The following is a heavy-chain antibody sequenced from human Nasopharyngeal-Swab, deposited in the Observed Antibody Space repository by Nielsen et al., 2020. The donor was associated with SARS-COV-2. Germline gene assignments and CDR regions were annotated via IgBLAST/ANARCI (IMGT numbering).Heavy chain of an antibody. J-gene: IGHJ4*02. CDR3: ARVAVTYYFDY. D-gene: IGHD2-21*02. CDR1: GFTFSSYE. Sequence: GGSLRLSCAASGFTFSSYEMNWVRQAPGKGLEWVSYISSGGSTIYYADSVKGRFTISRDNAKNSLYLQMNSLRAEDTAVYYRARVAVTYYFDYWGQGTLVTVSS. V-gene: IGHV3-48*03. CDR2: ISSGGSTI.